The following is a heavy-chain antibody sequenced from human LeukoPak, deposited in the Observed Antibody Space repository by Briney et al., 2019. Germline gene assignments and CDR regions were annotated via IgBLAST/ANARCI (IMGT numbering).Heavy chain of an antibody. D-gene: IGHD2-2*01. CDR1: GYTFTSYG. Sequence: GASVKVSCKASGYTFTSYGISWVRQAPGQGLEWMGWISAYNGNTNYAQKLQGRVTMTTDTSTSTAYVELRSLRSDDTAVYYCARWDSTRNFDYWGRGTLVTVSS. J-gene: IGHJ4*02. CDR2: ISAYNGNT. CDR3: ARWDSTRNFDY. V-gene: IGHV1-18*01.